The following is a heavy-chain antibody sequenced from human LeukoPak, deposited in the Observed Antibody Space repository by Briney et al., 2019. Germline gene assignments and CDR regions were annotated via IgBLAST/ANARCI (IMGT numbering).Heavy chain of an antibody. V-gene: IGHV3-23*01. CDR1: GFTFSTYA. Sequence: GGSLRLSCAASGFTFSTYALSWVRQAPGKGLEWVSAISPGGDRTYYADSVKGRFTISRDNAKNSLYLQMNSLRAEDTAVYYCASSGHVVPAAIRYYYYGMDVWGQGTTVTVSS. CDR2: ISPGGDRT. J-gene: IGHJ6*02. CDR3: ASSGHVVPAAIRYYYYGMDV. D-gene: IGHD2-2*02.